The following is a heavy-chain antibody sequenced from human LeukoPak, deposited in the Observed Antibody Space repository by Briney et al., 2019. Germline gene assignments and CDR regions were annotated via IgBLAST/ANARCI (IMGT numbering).Heavy chain of an antibody. D-gene: IGHD2-8*01. Sequence: GGSLRLSCAASGFTFRSYAMHWVRQAPGKGLEWVAVISYDGSNKYYADSVKGRFTISRDNSKNTLYLQMNSLRAEDTAVYYCERAPSGYCTNGVCYSFDYWGQGTLVTVSS. CDR3: ERAPSGYCTNGVCYSFDY. CDR2: ISYDGSNK. V-gene: IGHV3-30*04. CDR1: GFTFRSYA. J-gene: IGHJ4*02.